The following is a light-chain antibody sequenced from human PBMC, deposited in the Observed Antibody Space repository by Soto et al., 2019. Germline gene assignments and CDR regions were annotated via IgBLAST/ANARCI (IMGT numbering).Light chain of an antibody. Sequence: QSALTQPASVSGSLGQSITISCTGTSSDVGSYNLVSWYQQHPGKAPKLMVYEGTKWPSGVSNRFSGSKSGNTASLTISGLQAEDEANYYCCSYAGTATVFGTGTKVTVL. CDR3: CSYAGTATV. CDR2: EGT. CDR1: SSDVGSYNL. J-gene: IGLJ1*01. V-gene: IGLV2-23*03.